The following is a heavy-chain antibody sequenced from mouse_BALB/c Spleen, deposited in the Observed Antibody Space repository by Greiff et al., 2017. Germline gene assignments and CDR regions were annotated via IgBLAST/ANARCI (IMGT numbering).Heavy chain of an antibody. CDR2: IYPGNSDT. Sequence: VQLQQSGPELVKPGASVKMSCKASGYSFTSYWMHWVKQRPGQGLEWIGAIYPGNSDTSYNQKFKGKAKLTAVTSASTAYMELSSLTNEDSAVYYCTREGLGSYAMDYWGQGTSVTVSS. CDR3: TREGLGSYAMDY. J-gene: IGHJ4*01. CDR1: GYSFTSYW. V-gene: IGHV1-5*01. D-gene: IGHD3-3*01.